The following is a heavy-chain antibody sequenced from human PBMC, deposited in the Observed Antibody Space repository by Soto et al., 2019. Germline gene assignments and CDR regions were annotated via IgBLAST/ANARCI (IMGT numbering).Heavy chain of an antibody. CDR1: GYTFTSYD. CDR2: INASNGNT. D-gene: IGHD6-13*01. CDR3: ASSNIVAAPYGMDV. J-gene: IGHJ6*02. Sequence: ASVKVSCKASGYTFTSYDINWVRQATGQGFEWMGWINASNGNTKYSQKFQGRVTITRDTSASTAYMELSSLRSEDTAVYYCASSNIVAAPYGMDVWGQGTTVTVSS. V-gene: IGHV1-3*01.